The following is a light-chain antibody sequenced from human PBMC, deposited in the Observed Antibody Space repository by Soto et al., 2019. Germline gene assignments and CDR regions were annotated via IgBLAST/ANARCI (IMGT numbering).Light chain of an antibody. Sequence: QSVLTQPPSASGSPGQSVTISCTGTSRDVGGYNYVSWYQQHPGKAPKLMIYEVTKRPSGVPARFSGSRSGNTASLTVSGLQDDDEADYYCASYVAGNNLVFGGGTKLTVL. J-gene: IGLJ3*02. CDR3: ASYVAGNNLV. CDR1: SRDVGGYNY. V-gene: IGLV2-8*01. CDR2: EVT.